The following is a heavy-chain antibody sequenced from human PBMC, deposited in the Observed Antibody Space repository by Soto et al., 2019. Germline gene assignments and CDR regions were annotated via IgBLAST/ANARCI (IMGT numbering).Heavy chain of an antibody. CDR2: IYYSGST. D-gene: IGHD3-16*02. Sequence: SETLSLTCTVSGGSISSSSYYWGWIRQPPGKGLEWIGSIYYSGSTYYNPSLKSRVTISVDTAKNQFSLKLSSVNAADTAVYCWARVSFGGVIDYWGQGTLVTVSS. CDR3: ARVSFGGVIDY. V-gene: IGHV4-39*07. CDR1: GGSISSSSYY. J-gene: IGHJ4*02.